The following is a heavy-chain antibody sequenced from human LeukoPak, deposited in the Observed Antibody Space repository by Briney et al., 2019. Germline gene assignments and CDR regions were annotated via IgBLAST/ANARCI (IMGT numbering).Heavy chain of an antibody. Sequence: SETLSLTCTVSGGSISSYFWSWIRQSPGKGLEWIGYIYCSGSTNYNPSLKSRVTVSVDTSRNQFSLNLSSVTAADTAVYYCARHSFPYCDSNTCSPYRWFDTWGQGTLVTVSS. CDR3: ARHSFPYCDSNTCSPYRWFDT. CDR1: GGSISSYF. CDR2: IYCSGST. J-gene: IGHJ5*02. V-gene: IGHV4-59*08. D-gene: IGHD2/OR15-2a*01.